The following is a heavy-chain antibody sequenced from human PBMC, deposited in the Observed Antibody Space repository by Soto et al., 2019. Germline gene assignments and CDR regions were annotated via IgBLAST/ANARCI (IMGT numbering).Heavy chain of an antibody. CDR2: VSSTGRTI. CDR3: ARSYSSGWEFDY. D-gene: IGHD6-19*01. CDR1: GLTFSNYY. J-gene: IGHJ4*02. Sequence: GSLRLSCGASGLTFSNYYMSWIRQAPGKGLEWVSYVSSTGRTIYYADSVKGRFTVSRDNAQNSLSLKLNSLRVEDTAVYYCARSYSSGWEFDYWGQGTQVTVSS. V-gene: IGHV3-11*01.